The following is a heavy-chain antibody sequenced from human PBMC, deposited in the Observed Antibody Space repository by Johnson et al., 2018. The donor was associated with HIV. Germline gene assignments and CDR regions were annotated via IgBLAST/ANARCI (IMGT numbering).Heavy chain of an antibody. CDR1: GFTFSSYA. CDR2: ISYDGRNI. Sequence: QVQLVESGGGVVQPGRSLRLSCAASGFTFSSYAMHWVRQAPGPGLEWVAVISYDGRNIYYADSVNARFPFSRDNSKNTLYLQMNRLGAEDTAVYYCAIVDRPDAYYRYAFDIWGQGTMVTVSS. CDR3: AIVDRPDAYYRYAFDI. D-gene: IGHD3-16*01. V-gene: IGHV3-30*04. J-gene: IGHJ3*02.